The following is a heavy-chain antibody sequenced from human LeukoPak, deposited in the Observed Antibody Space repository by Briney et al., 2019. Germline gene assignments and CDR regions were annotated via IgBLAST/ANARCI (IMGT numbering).Heavy chain of an antibody. J-gene: IGHJ4*02. Sequence: SETLSLTCTVSGGSISSSSYYWGWIRQPPGKGLEWIGSIYYSGSTYYNPSLKSRVTISVDTSKNQFSLKLSSVTAADTAVYYCASTFGSHTHLPALFDYWGQGTLVTVSS. D-gene: IGHD2/OR15-2a*01. CDR2: IYYSGST. CDR3: ASTFGSHTHLPALFDY. CDR1: GGSISSSSYY. V-gene: IGHV4-39*01.